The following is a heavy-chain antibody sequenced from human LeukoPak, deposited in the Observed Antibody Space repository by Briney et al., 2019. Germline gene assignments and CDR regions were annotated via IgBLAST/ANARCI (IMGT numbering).Heavy chain of an antibody. CDR1: GGSFSGSH. CDR3: ARDPTTDVSLPYYFDF. Sequence: PSETLSLTCAVHGGSFSGSHWNWIRQSPEKGLEWIGEINDRGRTNYNPSLKSRVTLSVDTSKKQFSLTLKSVTAADTAVYYCARDPTTDVSLPYYFDFWGQGTLVTVSS. D-gene: IGHD3-16*01. V-gene: IGHV4-34*01. J-gene: IGHJ4*02. CDR2: INDRGRT.